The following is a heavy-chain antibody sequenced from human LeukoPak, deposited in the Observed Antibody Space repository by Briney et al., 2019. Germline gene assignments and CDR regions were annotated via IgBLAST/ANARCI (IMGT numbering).Heavy chain of an antibody. J-gene: IGHJ6*02. CDR1: GYTFTSYG. CDR3: ARALFDYGDKGPFYYYGMDV. CDR2: ISAYNGNT. V-gene: IGHV1-18*01. D-gene: IGHD4-17*01. Sequence: ASVKVSCKASGYTFTSYGISWVRQAPGQGLEWMGWISAYNGNTNYAQKLQGRVTMTTDTSTSIAYMELRSLRSDDTAVYYCARALFDYGDKGPFYYYGMDVWGQGTTVTVSS.